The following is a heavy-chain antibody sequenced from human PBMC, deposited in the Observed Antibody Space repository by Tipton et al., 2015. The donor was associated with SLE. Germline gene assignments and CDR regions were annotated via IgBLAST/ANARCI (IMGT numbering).Heavy chain of an antibody. J-gene: IGHJ4*02. D-gene: IGHD5-24*01. CDR1: GYSVSSGYY. CDR2: FHQSGNNY. V-gene: IGHV4-38-2*01. Sequence: TLSLTCAVSGYSVSSGYYWGWSRQCPGKGLEWIGSFHQSGNNYYYNPSLKSRVTISEDTSKNEFSLKLSSVTAADTAVYYCVRLELPATKADYWGPGTLVTVSS. CDR3: VRLELPATKADY.